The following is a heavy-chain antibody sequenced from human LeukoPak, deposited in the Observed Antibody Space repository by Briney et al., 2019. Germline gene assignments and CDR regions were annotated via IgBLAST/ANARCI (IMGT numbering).Heavy chain of an antibody. CDR2: ISTSSSYI. CDR3: ARASEYSSVWHPAGDFDY. V-gene: IGHV3-21*01. D-gene: IGHD6-19*01. J-gene: IGHJ4*02. Sequence: PGGSLRLSCAASGFTFSSYSMNWVRQAPGKGLEWVSSISTSSSYIYSADSVKGRFTISRDNSQNTLYLQMNSLRAEDTAVYYCARASEYSSVWHPAGDFDYWGQGTLVTVSS. CDR1: GFTFSSYS.